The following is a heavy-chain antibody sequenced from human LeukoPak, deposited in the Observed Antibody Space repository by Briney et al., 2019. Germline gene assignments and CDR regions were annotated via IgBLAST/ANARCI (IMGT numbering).Heavy chain of an antibody. J-gene: IGHJ4*02. D-gene: IGHD3-10*01. CDR3: AKASGSPYYFDY. Sequence: GGSLRLSCAASGFTFSNFAMSWVRQAPGKGLECVSLISANGGATYYADSVKGRFTISRDNSKSTLYLQMNSLRADDTAVYYCAKASGSPYYFDYWGQGTLVTVSS. CDR2: ISANGGAT. V-gene: IGHV3-23*01. CDR1: GFTFSNFA.